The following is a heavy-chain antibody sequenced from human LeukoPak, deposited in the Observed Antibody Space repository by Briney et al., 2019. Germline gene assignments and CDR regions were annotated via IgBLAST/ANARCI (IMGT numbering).Heavy chain of an antibody. V-gene: IGHV3-23*01. CDR1: GFTFSSYG. J-gene: IGHJ4*02. Sequence: GGSLRLSCAASGFTFSSYGMHWVRQAPGKGLEWVSAISGSGGSTYYADSVKGRFTISRDNSKNTLYLQMNSLRAEDTAVYYCAKDLYSSSWYFDYWGQGTLVTVSS. D-gene: IGHD6-13*01. CDR3: AKDLYSSSWYFDY. CDR2: ISGSGGST.